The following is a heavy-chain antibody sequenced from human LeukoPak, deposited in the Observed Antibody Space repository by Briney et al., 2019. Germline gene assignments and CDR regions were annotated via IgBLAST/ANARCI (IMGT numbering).Heavy chain of an antibody. CDR3: ARDPTSDYSNYFDY. V-gene: IGHV3-7*01. D-gene: IGHD4-11*01. Sequence: QAGGSLRLSCAASGFTFSSYWMSWVRQAPGKGLEWVANIKQDGSEKYYVDSVKGRFTISRDNAKNSLYLQMNSLRAEDTAVYYCARDPTSDYSNYFDYWGQGTLVTVPS. CDR1: GFTFSSYW. CDR2: IKQDGSEK. J-gene: IGHJ4*02.